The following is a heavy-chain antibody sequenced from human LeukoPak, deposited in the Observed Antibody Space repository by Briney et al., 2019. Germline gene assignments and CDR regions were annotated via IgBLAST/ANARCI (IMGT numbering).Heavy chain of an antibody. CDR1: GFTFSSYG. CDR2: ISGSGGST. V-gene: IGHV3-23*01. D-gene: IGHD4-17*01. Sequence: GGSLRLSCTASGFTFSSYGMSWVRQAPGKGLEWVSAISGSGGSTYYADSVKGRFTISRDNSKNTLYLQMNSLRAEDTAVYYCAKGPDYASYYYYYYMDVWGKGTTVTISS. CDR3: AKGPDYASYYYYYYMDV. J-gene: IGHJ6*03.